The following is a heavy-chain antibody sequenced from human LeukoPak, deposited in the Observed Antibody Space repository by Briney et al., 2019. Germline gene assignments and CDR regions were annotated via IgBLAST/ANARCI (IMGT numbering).Heavy chain of an antibody. J-gene: IGHJ5*02. CDR1: GGSISSYY. CDR2: IYYSGST. CDR3: ARWFGELYPWLDP. V-gene: IGHV4-59*01. Sequence: SETLSLTCTVSGGSISSYYWSWIRQPPGKGLEWIGYIYYSGSTNYNPSLKSRVTISVDTSKNQFSLKLSSVTAADTAVYYCARWFGELYPWLDPWGQGTLVTVSS. D-gene: IGHD3-10*01.